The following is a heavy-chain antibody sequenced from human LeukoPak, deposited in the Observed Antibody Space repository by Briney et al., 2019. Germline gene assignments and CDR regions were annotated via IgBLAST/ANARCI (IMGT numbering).Heavy chain of an antibody. CDR2: IYYSGTT. J-gene: IGHJ3*02. Sequence: SETLSLTCTVSGGSMRSYYWSWIRQPPGKGLEWIGFIYYSGTTYYNPSLKSRVTIVIDTSSNQFSLRVRSVTAADTAVYYCARHVMRNHPGGSSYTHAFDTWATGQGSPSLQ. D-gene: IGHD2-8*02. CDR1: GGSMRSYY. CDR3: ARHVMRNHPGGSSYTHAFDT. V-gene: IGHV4-59*08.